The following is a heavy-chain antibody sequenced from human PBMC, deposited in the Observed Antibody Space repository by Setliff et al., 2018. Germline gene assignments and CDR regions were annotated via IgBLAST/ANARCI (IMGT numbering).Heavy chain of an antibody. D-gene: IGHD1-26*01. Sequence: TLSLTCTVSGGSLSSSGYYWSWIRQPPGKGLEWIGNIYYSGRTYYNPSLKSRVTISVDTSKNQFSLKLTSVTAADTAVYYCAKITGMVGATPYYFDYWGQGTLVTVSS. CDR3: AKITGMVGATPYYFDY. CDR2: IYYSGRT. CDR1: GGSLSSSGYY. J-gene: IGHJ4*02. V-gene: IGHV4-39*01.